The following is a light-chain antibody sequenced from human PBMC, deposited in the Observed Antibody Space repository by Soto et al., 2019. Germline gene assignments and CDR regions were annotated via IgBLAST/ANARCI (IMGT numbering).Light chain of an antibody. CDR3: QQSYSTPT. CDR2: AAS. V-gene: IGKV1-39*01. J-gene: IGKJ2*01. Sequence: DIQMTQSPSSLSASVGDRVTITCRASKSISSYLNWYQQKPGKAPKLLIYAASSLQSGVPSRFSGSGSGTDFTLTISSLQPEAFTTYYCQQSYSTPTFGKGTKLEIK. CDR1: KSISSY.